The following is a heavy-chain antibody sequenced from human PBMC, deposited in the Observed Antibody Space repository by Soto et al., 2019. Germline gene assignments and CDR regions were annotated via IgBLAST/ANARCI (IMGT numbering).Heavy chain of an antibody. CDR2: IYYSGST. CDR1: GGSISSSSYY. CDR3: ARGNYYDLYYFDY. V-gene: IGHV4-39*01. Sequence: SSETLSLTCTVSGGSISSSSYYWGWIRQPPGKGLEWIGSIYYSGSTYYNPSLKSRVTISVDTSKNQFSLKLSSVTAADTAVYYCARGNYYDLYYFDYWGQGTLVTVSS. J-gene: IGHJ4*02. D-gene: IGHD3-22*01.